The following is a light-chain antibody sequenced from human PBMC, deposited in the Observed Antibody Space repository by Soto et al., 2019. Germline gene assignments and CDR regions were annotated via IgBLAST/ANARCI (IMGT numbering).Light chain of an antibody. Sequence: QSVLTQPPSVSGTPGQRVTMSCSGSNSNVGSNTVNWYQQLPGAAPKLLIYTDNQRPSRVPDRFSDSKSGTSASLAISGLLSEDEADYYCAAWDDGLRGVVFGGGTKLTVL. J-gene: IGLJ2*01. CDR3: AAWDDGLRGVV. V-gene: IGLV1-44*01. CDR2: TDN. CDR1: NSNVGSNT.